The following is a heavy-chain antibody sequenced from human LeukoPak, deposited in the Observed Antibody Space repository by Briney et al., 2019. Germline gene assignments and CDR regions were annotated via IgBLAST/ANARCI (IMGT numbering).Heavy chain of an antibody. CDR2: INPNSGGT. CDR1: GYTFTGYY. J-gene: IGHJ4*02. V-gene: IGHV1-2*06. Sequence: ASVKVSCKASGYTFTGYYMHWVRQAPGQGLEWMGRINPNSGGTSYAQKFQGRVTMTRDTSISTAYMELSRLRSDDTAVYYCATWAAMVRGVISDYWGQGTLVTVSS. D-gene: IGHD3-10*01. CDR3: ATWAAMVRGVISDY.